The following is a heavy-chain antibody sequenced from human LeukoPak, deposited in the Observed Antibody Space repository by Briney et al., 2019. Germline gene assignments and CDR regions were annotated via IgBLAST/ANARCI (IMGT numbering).Heavy chain of an antibody. V-gene: IGHV5-51*01. CDR1: GYSFSNYW. Sequence: GESLKISCKGSGYSFSNYWIGWVRQMPGKGLEWMGIIYPGESETRYSPSVRGQVTISADKSITTAYLQWSSLKASDTAMYYCARRVVNNRNWYFNLWGRGTLVTVSS. J-gene: IGHJ2*01. D-gene: IGHD4-23*01. CDR3: ARRVVNNRNWYFNL. CDR2: IYPGESET.